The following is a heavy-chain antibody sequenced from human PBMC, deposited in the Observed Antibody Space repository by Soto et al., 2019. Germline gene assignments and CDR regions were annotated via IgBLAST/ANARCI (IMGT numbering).Heavy chain of an antibody. J-gene: IGHJ4*02. D-gene: IGHD5-18*01. CDR2: INPSGGST. CDR3: ASQIGYSYGYGIDYFDY. Sequence: ASVKVSCNASGYTFTSYYMHWVRQAPGQGLEWMGIINPSGGSTSYAQKFQGRVTMTRDTSTSTVYMELSSLRSEDTAVYYCASQIGYSYGYGIDYFDYWGQGTLVTVSS. CDR1: GYTFTSYY. V-gene: IGHV1-46*01.